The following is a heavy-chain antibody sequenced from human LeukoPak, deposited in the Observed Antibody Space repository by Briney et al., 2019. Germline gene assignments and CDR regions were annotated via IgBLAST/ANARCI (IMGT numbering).Heavy chain of an antibody. D-gene: IGHD3-22*01. CDR3: ARGRNSVYYFNVVAPSYFDY. CDR2: INPNSGGT. J-gene: IGHJ4*02. Sequence: ASVKVSCKASGYTFTGYYMHWVRQAPGQGLEWMGRINPNSGGTNYAQKFQGRVTMTRDTSINTAYMDLSRLRSDDTAVYHCARGRNSVYYFNVVAPSYFDYWSQGTLVTVSS. V-gene: IGHV1-2*06. CDR1: GYTFTGYY.